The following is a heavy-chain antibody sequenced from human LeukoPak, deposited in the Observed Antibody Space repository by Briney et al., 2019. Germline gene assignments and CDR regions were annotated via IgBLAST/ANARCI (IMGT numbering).Heavy chain of an antibody. Sequence: PGGSLRLSCAASGFTVSSNYMSWVRQAPGKGLEWVSVIYSGGSTYYADSVKGRFTISRDSSKNTLYLQMNSLRAEDTAVYYCARGRIRSSGYYFHYWGQGTLVTVSS. CDR3: ARGRIRSSGYYFHY. CDR2: IYSGGST. J-gene: IGHJ4*02. V-gene: IGHV3-53*05. CDR1: GFTVSSNY. D-gene: IGHD3-22*01.